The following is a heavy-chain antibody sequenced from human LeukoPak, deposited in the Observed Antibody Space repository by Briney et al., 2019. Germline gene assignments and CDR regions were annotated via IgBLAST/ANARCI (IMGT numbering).Heavy chain of an antibody. D-gene: IGHD2-15*01. Sequence: SQTLSLTCAISGDSVSTNIAAWNWIRQSPSRGLEWLGRTYYRSKWYNDYAVSVKSRITINPDTSKNQFSLQLNSVTPEDTAVYYCAREAHTNCSGGSCYSWDYWGQGTLVTVSS. J-gene: IGHJ4*02. V-gene: IGHV6-1*01. CDR3: AREAHTNCSGGSCYSWDY. CDR2: TYYRSKWYN. CDR1: GDSVSTNIAA.